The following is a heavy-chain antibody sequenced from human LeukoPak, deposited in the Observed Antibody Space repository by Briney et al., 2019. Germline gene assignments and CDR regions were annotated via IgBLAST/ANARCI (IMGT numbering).Heavy chain of an antibody. Sequence: GGSLRLSCAAPGFTFSDHYMDWVRQAPGKGLEWVGRIRNKANDYTAQYAASVKGRFTISRDDSKASVYLQMNSLKAEDTAVYYCAAQYTGTKGSFDYWGQGTLVTVSS. CDR1: GFTFSDHY. CDR2: IRNKANDYTA. J-gene: IGHJ4*02. CDR3: AAQYTGTKGSFDY. V-gene: IGHV3-72*01. D-gene: IGHD1-1*01.